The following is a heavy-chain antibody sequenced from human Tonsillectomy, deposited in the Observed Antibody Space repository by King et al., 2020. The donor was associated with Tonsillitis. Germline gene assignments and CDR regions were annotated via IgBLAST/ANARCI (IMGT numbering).Heavy chain of an antibody. CDR1: GGSISSYY. Sequence: QLQESGPGLVKPSETLSLTCTVSGGSISSYYWSWIRQPAGKGLEWIGRIYTSGSTNYNPSLKSRVTMSVDTSKNQFSLKLSSVTAADTAVYYCARDGGSYYDFWSGYRPEYYFYYWGQGTLVTVSS. V-gene: IGHV4-4*07. CDR3: ARDGGSYYDFWSGYRPEYYFYY. D-gene: IGHD3-3*01. CDR2: IYTSGST. J-gene: IGHJ4*02.